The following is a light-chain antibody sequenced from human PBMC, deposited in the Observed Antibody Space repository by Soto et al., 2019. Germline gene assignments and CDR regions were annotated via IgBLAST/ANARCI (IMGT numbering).Light chain of an antibody. Sequence: EIVLTQSPATLSLSPGERASLSFRASQSVSSNLAWYQHKPGQAPSLLISDASNRATGITARFTGSGSGTDFTLTISSLEPEDFAVYYWQQRSTWPYTFGKGTKLEIK. V-gene: IGKV3-11*01. CDR3: QQRSTWPYT. J-gene: IGKJ2*01. CDR1: QSVSSN. CDR2: DAS.